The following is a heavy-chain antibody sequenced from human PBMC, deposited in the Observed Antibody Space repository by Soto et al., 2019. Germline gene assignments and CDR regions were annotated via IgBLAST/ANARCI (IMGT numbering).Heavy chain of an antibody. J-gene: IGHJ4*02. CDR2: ISGSGGST. CDR3: AKDHRALDYGDYVFDY. D-gene: IGHD4-17*01. Sequence: GGSLRLSCAASGFTFSSYAISWVRQAPGKGLEWVSAISGSGGSTYYADSVKGRFTISRDNSKNTLYLQMNSLRAEDTAVYYCAKDHRALDYGDYVFDYWGQGPLVTVSS. CDR1: GFTFSSYA. V-gene: IGHV3-23*01.